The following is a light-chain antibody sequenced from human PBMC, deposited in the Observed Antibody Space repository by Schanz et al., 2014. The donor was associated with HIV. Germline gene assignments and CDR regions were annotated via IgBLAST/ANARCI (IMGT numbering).Light chain of an antibody. V-gene: IGKV1-9*01. CDR3: QQYNNDPYT. CDR1: QDISTY. J-gene: IGKJ2*01. Sequence: DIQLSQSPSFLSASVGDRVTVTCRASQDISTYLAWYQQKPGKAPNLLIYAASTLHTGVPLRFSGSGSGTEFTLSITNLQPDDFATYYCQQYNNDPYTFGQGTKLEIK. CDR2: AAS.